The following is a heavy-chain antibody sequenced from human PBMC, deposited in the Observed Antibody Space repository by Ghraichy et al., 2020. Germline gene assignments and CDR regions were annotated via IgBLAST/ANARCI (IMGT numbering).Heavy chain of an antibody. Sequence: SETLSLTCTVSGGSISSYYWSWIRQPAGKGLEWIGRIYTSGSTNYNPSLKSRVTMSVDTSKNQFSLKLSSVTAADTAVYYCARVPVYGDAQEDAFDIWGQGTMVTVSS. CDR2: IYTSGST. D-gene: IGHD4-17*01. J-gene: IGHJ3*02. CDR3: ARVPVYGDAQEDAFDI. V-gene: IGHV4-4*07. CDR1: GGSISSYY.